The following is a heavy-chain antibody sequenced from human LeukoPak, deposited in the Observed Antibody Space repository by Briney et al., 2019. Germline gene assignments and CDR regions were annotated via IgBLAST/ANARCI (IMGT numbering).Heavy chain of an antibody. CDR1: GFTFSNAW. Sequence: GGSLRLSCAASGFTFSNAWMSWVRQAPGKGLEWVGRIKSKTDGGTTDYAAPVKGRFTISSDDSKNTLYLQMNSLKTEDTAVYYCTTGTGLNYDILTGEINPDYWGQGTLVTVSS. D-gene: IGHD3-9*01. CDR2: IKSKTDGGTT. CDR3: TTGTGLNYDILTGEINPDY. V-gene: IGHV3-15*01. J-gene: IGHJ4*02.